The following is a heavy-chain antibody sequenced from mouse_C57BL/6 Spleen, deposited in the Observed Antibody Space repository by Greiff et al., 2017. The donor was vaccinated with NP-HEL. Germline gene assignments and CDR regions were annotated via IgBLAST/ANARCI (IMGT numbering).Heavy chain of an antibody. D-gene: IGHD2-5*01. CDR1: GFTFRSYT. Sequence: DVQLVESGGGLVKPGGSLKLSCAASGFTFRSYTMSWVRQTPEKRLEWVATISGGGGNTYYPDSVKGRFTISRDNAKNTLYLQMSSLRSEDTALYYCASPYSNYYYAMDYWGQGTSVTVSS. J-gene: IGHJ4*01. CDR3: ASPYSNYYYAMDY. V-gene: IGHV5-9*01. CDR2: ISGGGGNT.